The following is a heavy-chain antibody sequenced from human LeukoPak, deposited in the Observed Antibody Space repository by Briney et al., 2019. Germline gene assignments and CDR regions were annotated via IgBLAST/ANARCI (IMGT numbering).Heavy chain of an antibody. J-gene: IGHJ4*02. Sequence: GGSLRLSCAASGFTFSSYTMNWVRQAPGKGLEWVSSISSSTYIYYADSVKGRFTISRDNAKNSLYLQMNSLRAEDTAVYYCAREGEYSSSSKEFDYWGQGTLVTVSS. CDR1: GFTFSSYT. CDR3: AREGEYSSSSKEFDY. V-gene: IGHV3-21*01. CDR2: ISSSTYI. D-gene: IGHD6-13*01.